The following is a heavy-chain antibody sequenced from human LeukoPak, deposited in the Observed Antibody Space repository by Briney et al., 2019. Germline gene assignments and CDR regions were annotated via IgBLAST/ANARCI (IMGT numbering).Heavy chain of an antibody. J-gene: IGHJ5*02. D-gene: IGHD3-10*01. CDR2: IYYSGST. V-gene: IGHV4-59*01. Sequence: SETLSLTCTVSGGSITSYYWHWIRQPPGKGLEWIGYIYYSGSTNYNPSLKSRVTISVDTSRNQFSLKLHSVTAADTAVYYCARDRGRATWFDPWGQGTAVTVSS. CDR3: ARDRGRATWFDP. CDR1: GGSITSYY.